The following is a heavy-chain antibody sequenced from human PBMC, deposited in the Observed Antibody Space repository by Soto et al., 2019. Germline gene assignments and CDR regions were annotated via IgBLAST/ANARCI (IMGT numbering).Heavy chain of an antibody. CDR3: ARLGHRSWFDP. CDR2: ILPMFDSP. Sequence: QVQLVQSGAEVQKPGSSVKVSCKASGDTFSTYVISWVRQAPGQGLEWMGDILPMFDSPNYAQKFQGRVTITADESTSTAYVELNSLRSEDTAVYYCARLGHRSWFDPWGQGTLVTVSS. CDR1: GDTFSTYV. V-gene: IGHV1-69*01. J-gene: IGHJ5*02.